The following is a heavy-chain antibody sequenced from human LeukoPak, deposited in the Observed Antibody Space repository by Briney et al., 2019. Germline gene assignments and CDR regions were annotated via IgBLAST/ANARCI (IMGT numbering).Heavy chain of an antibody. J-gene: IGHJ4*02. Sequence: GGSLRLSCAASGFTFDDYAMHWVRQAPGKGLEWVSGISWNSGSIGYADSVKGRFTISRDNAKNSLYLQMNSLRAEDTALYYCAKDARGYSYEGNYGYDYWGQGTLVTVSS. V-gene: IGHV3-9*01. CDR3: AKDARGYSYEGNYGYDY. CDR1: GFTFDDYA. CDR2: ISWNSGSI. D-gene: IGHD5-24*01.